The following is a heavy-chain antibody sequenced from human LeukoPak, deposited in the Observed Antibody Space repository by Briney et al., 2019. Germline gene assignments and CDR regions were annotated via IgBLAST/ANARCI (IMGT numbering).Heavy chain of an antibody. V-gene: IGHV4-31*03. J-gene: IGHJ4*02. CDR1: GDSISIGGTY. CDR2: SNDSGTT. CDR3: ARGGDRRGFDY. D-gene: IGHD1-14*01. Sequence: TLSLTSTVSGDSISIGGTYWSSSRLHPGKCLVWVGYSNDSGTTSYSPALQSRVSISVDTSDNKFSLKLTSLTAADTAVYYCARGGDRRGFDYWGQGTLVTVSS.